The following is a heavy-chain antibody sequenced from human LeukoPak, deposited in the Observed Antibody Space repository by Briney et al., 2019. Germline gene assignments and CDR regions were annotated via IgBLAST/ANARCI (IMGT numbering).Heavy chain of an antibody. Sequence: ASVKVSCKASGYTFSGYYMHWVRQTPGQGREWMGWINPNSGGTNYAQKFKGRVTMTRDTSISKAYMELSRLRSDDTAVYYCARSIIVGATPWAFDIWGQGTMVTVSS. CDR3: ARSIIVGATPWAFDI. D-gene: IGHD1-26*01. CDR1: GYTFSGYY. J-gene: IGHJ3*02. CDR2: INPNSGGT. V-gene: IGHV1-2*02.